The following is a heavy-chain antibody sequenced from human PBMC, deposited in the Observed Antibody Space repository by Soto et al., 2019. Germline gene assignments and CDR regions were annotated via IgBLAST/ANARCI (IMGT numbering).Heavy chain of an antibody. J-gene: IGHJ4*02. CDR3: ARMSSGYDFRYYFDY. CDR1: GGTFSSYA. D-gene: IGHD5-12*01. V-gene: IGHV1-69*05. CDR2: IIPIFGTA. Sequence: SVKVSCKASGGTFSSYAISWVRQAPGQGLEWMGGIIPIFGTANYAQKFQGRVTITTDESTSTAYMELSSLRSEDTAVYYCARMSSGYDFRYYFDYWGQGTLVTVSS.